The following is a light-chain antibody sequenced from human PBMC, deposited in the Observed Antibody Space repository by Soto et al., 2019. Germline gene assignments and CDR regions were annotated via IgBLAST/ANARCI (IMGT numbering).Light chain of an antibody. J-gene: IGLJ3*02. CDR3: QSSDSTLNGWV. CDR1: SSNIGAGYD. CDR2: GNI. Sequence: QSVLTQPPSVSGAPGQRVTISCTGSSSNIGAGYDVHWYQQLPGTAPKLLIYGNINRPSGVPDRFSGSKSGTSASLAITGLQAEDEADYYCQSSDSTLNGWVFGGGTKLTVL. V-gene: IGLV1-40*01.